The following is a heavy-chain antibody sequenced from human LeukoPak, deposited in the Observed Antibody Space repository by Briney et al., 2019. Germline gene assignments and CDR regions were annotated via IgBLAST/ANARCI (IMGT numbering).Heavy chain of an antibody. CDR3: ARGRFYGSGSLPQDNWFDP. J-gene: IGHJ5*02. CDR1: GYTFTSYD. V-gene: IGHV1-8*01. D-gene: IGHD3-10*01. Sequence: ASVKVSCKASGYTFTSYDINWLRQATGQGLEWMGWMNPNSGNTGYAQKFQGRVTMTRNTSISTAYMELSSLRSEDTAVYYCARGRFYGSGSLPQDNWFDPWGQGTLVTVSS. CDR2: MNPNSGNT.